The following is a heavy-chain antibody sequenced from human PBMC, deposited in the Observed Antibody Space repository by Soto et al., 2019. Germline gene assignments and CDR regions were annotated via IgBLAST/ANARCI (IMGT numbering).Heavy chain of an antibody. CDR2: IWYDGSNK. V-gene: IGHV3-33*01. J-gene: IGHJ3*02. D-gene: IGHD3-9*01. Sequence: PGGALRISRAAAGFTFSSYGMHRGRPAPGKGLEGGAVIWYDGSNKYYADSVKGRFTISRDNSKNTLYLQMNSLRAEDTAVYYCARVRYFDWVRAPLALPPWAFDIWGQGTMVTVSS. CDR3: ARVRYFDWVRAPLALPPWAFDI. CDR1: GFTFSSYG.